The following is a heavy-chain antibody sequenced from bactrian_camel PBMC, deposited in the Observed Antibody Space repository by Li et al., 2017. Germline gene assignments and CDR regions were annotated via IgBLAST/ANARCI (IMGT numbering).Heavy chain of an antibody. V-gene: IGHV3S67*01. CDR1: GIPYSSYS. CDR3: AYTRGDAFAL. D-gene: IGHD1*01. CDR2: ADST. Sequence: VQLLESGGGSVQSGGSLRLSCAVSGIPYSSYSMGWIRQAPGKEREVVAAADSTYYADSVKGRFTVSRDNANNTMYLQLNSLKTEDLAIYYCAYTRGDAFALWGQGTQVTVS. J-gene: IGHJ4*01.